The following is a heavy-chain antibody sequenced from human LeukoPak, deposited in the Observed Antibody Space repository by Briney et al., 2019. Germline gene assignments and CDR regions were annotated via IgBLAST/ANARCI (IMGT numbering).Heavy chain of an antibody. J-gene: IGHJ4*02. Sequence: GGSLRLSCAASGFTFSSYGMHWVRQAPGKGLEWVAFIRYDGSNKYYADSVKGRFTISRDNSKNTLYLQMNSLRAEDTAVYYCAKGSSWVLRPDFDYWGQGTLVTVSS. V-gene: IGHV3-30*02. CDR2: IRYDGSNK. D-gene: IGHD6-13*01. CDR3: AKGSSWVLRPDFDY. CDR1: GFTFSSYG.